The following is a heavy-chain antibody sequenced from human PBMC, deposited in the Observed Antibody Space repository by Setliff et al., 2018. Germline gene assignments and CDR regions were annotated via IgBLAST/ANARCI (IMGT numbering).Heavy chain of an antibody. V-gene: IGHV4-39*01. J-gene: IGHJ4*02. CDR1: GGSIGSGDFHWY. D-gene: IGHD6-19*01. CDR2: ISYRGNT. Sequence: SETLSLTCIVSGGSIGSGDFHWYWGWVRQSPGEGLEWIGSISYRGNTFYNPSLTSRVTISLDTSKKQLSLRLSSVTAADTAIYYCARHRYVSGWPEDFWGQGTLVTVSS. CDR3: ARHRYVSGWPEDF.